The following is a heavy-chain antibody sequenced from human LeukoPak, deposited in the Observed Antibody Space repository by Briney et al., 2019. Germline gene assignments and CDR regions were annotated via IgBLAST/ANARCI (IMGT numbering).Heavy chain of an antibody. CDR1: GYTLTSYD. CDR3: ARGPGQLVPFDY. Sequence: GASVKVSCKASGYTLTSYDINWVRQATGQGLEWMGWMNPNSGNTGYAQKFQGRVTMTRNTSISTAYMELSSLRSEDTAVYYCARGPGQLVPFDYWGQGTLVTVSS. CDR2: MNPNSGNT. D-gene: IGHD6-6*01. J-gene: IGHJ4*02. V-gene: IGHV1-8*01.